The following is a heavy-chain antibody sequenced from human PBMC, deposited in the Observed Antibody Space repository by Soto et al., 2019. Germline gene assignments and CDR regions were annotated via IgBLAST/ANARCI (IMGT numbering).Heavy chain of an antibody. CDR2: IWYDGSNK. CDR3: ARVLAYSSGRPYPEFDY. V-gene: IGHV3-33*01. Sequence: GGSLRLSCAASGFTFSSYGMHWVRQAPGKGLEWVAVIWYDGSNKYYADSVKGRFTISRDNSKNTLYLQMNSLRAEDTAVYYCARVLAYSSGRPYPEFDYWGQGTLVTVSS. CDR1: GFTFSSYG. D-gene: IGHD6-19*01. J-gene: IGHJ4*02.